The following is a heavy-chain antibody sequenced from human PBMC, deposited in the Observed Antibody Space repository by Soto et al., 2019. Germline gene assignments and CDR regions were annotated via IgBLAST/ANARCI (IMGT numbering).Heavy chain of an antibody. J-gene: IGHJ6*02. CDR2: ISYDGSNK. Sequence: QVQLVESGGGVVQPGRSLRLSCAASGFTFSSYGMHWVRQAPGKGLAWVAVISYDGSNKYYADSVKGRFTISRDNSKNTLYLQMNSLRAEDTAVYYCAKGQVDSSSWYVDYYYGMDVWGQGTTVTVSS. CDR1: GFTFSSYG. CDR3: AKGQVDSSSWYVDYYYGMDV. V-gene: IGHV3-30*18. D-gene: IGHD6-13*01.